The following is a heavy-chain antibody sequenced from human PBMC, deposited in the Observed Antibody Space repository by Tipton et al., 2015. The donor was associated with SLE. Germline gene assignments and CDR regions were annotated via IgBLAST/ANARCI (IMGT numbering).Heavy chain of an antibody. J-gene: IGHJ4*02. D-gene: IGHD1-26*01. Sequence: SLRLSCAVSDFSFINAWMNWVRQAPGKGLEWVAKVKQDGTDKYYVGSVQGRFTISRDNAMNSLYLEMNRLRADDTAVYYCAREGVGAYFDSWGQGSLVTVSS. CDR2: VKQDGTDK. V-gene: IGHV3-7*05. CDR3: AREGVGAYFDS. CDR1: DFSFINAW.